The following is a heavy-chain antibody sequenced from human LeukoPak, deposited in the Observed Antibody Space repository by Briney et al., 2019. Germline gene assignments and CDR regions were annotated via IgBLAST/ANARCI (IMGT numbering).Heavy chain of an antibody. CDR2: ISGSGGST. CDR3: AKDPRYCSSSRCYPSNWFDP. J-gene: IGHJ5*02. V-gene: IGHV3-23*01. CDR1: GFTFSSYA. D-gene: IGHD2-2*01. Sequence: GGSLRLSCAASGFTFSSYAMSWVRQAPGKGLEWVSAISGSGGSTYYADSVKGRFTISRDNSKNTLYLQMNSLRAEDTAIYYCAKDPRYCSSSRCYPSNWFDPRGQGTLVTVSS.